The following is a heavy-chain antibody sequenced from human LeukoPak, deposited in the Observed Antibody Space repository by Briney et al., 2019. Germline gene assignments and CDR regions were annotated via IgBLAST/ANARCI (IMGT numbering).Heavy chain of an antibody. J-gene: IGHJ4*02. CDR2: IYWNDDK. Sequence: SGPTLVNPTQTLTLTCTFSGFSLNTSGVGVGWIRQPPGKALEWLALIYWNDDKRYSPPLKSRPTITRDTSKNQVVLTMTNMDPVDTATYYCTHFVRVTTHFDCWGQGTLVTISS. V-gene: IGHV2-5*01. D-gene: IGHD2-21*02. CDR1: GFSLNTSGVG. CDR3: THFVRVTTHFDC.